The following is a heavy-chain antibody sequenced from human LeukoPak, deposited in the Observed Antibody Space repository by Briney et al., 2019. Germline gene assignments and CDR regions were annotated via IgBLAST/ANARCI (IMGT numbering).Heavy chain of an antibody. Sequence: ASVKVSCKASGYTFTSYYMHWVRQAPGQGLEWMGIINPSGGSTSYAQKFQGRVTMTRDTSTSTVYMELSSLRSEDTAMYYCAASITIFGVWFDPWGQGTLVTVSS. J-gene: IGHJ5*02. CDR2: INPSGGST. CDR1: GYTFTSYY. D-gene: IGHD3-3*01. V-gene: IGHV1-46*03. CDR3: AASITIFGVWFDP.